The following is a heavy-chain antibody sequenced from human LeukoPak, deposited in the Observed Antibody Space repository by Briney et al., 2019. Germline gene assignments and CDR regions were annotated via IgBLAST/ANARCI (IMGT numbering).Heavy chain of an antibody. D-gene: IGHD5-12*01. Sequence: NPSETLSLTCTVSGASISTDYWSWIRQPPGKGLEWIGYIYYSGSTNYKPSLKSRVSISVDTSKNQFSLHLTSVTAADTAVYYCARDRIRSGYHGGDAFDIWGQGAMVTVSS. CDR3: ARDRIRSGYHGGDAFDI. V-gene: IGHV4-59*01. J-gene: IGHJ3*02. CDR2: IYYSGST. CDR1: GASISTDY.